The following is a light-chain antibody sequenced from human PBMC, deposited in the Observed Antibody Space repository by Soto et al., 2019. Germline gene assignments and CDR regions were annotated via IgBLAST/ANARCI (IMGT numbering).Light chain of an antibody. CDR3: HHYNNWWA. CDR1: QSVTNY. CDR2: GAS. V-gene: IGKV3-20*01. J-gene: IGKJ1*01. Sequence: VLTQSPGTLSLSPGERATLSCRASQSVTNYLVWYQQKAGQAPRLLIYGASSRAPGIPDRFSGSGSGTDFTLTINRLGPEDSAVYYCHHYNNWWAFGQGTKVEIK.